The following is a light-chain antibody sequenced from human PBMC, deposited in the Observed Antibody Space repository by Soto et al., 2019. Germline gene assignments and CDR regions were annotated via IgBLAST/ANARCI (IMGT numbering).Light chain of an antibody. V-gene: IGKV3-20*01. CDR3: QQYGSSGT. Sequence: EIVLTQSPGTLSLSPGERATLSCRASQSVSNNYLAWYQQKPGQAPRLLIYVASNRATGIPDRFSGSGYGTDFTLTISRLEPEDFAVYYCQQYGSSGTFGQGTKVEIK. J-gene: IGKJ1*01. CDR1: QSVSNNY. CDR2: VAS.